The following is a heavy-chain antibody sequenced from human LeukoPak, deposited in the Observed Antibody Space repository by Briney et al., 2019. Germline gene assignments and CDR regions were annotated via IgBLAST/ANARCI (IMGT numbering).Heavy chain of an antibody. CDR1: DYXFTSYG. V-gene: IGHV1-18*04. Sequence: ASVKVSCKASDYXFTSYGISWVRQAPGQGLEWMGWISAYNGNTNYVQKFQGRVTMTTDTSTSTAYMGLRSLRSDDTAVYYCARDAPYFYDTSGYPFDCWGQGTLVTVSS. CDR3: ARDAPYFYDTSGYPFDC. J-gene: IGHJ4*02. CDR2: ISAYNGNT. D-gene: IGHD3-22*01.